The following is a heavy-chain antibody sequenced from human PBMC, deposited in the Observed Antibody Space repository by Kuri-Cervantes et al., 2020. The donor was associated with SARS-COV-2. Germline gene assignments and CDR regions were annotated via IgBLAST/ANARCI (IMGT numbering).Heavy chain of an antibody. J-gene: IGHJ4*02. CDR1: GFTFSSYA. V-gene: IGHV3-30-3*01. CDR3: ARGLWNGLHEN. Sequence: GGSLRLSCAASGFTFSSYAMHWVRQAPGKGLEWVAVISYDGSNKYYADSVKGRFTISRDNSKNTLYLQMNSLRAEDTAVYYCARGLWNGLHENWGQGTLVTVSS. CDR2: ISYDGSNK. D-gene: IGHD3-3*01.